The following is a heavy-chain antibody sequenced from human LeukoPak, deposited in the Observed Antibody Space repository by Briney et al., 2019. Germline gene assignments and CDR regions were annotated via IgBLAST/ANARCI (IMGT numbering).Heavy chain of an antibody. CDR2: ISAGGGST. D-gene: IGHD1-1*01. CDR1: RITFSNYA. Sequence: SGGSLRLSCADSRITFSNYAMSWVRQAPGKGLEWVSGISAGGGSTYYADSVKGRFTISRDNSKNTLYLQMNSLRDEDTAVYYCAKDKDTGTSYFDYWGQGTLVTVSS. J-gene: IGHJ4*02. V-gene: IGHV3-23*01. CDR3: AKDKDTGTSYFDY.